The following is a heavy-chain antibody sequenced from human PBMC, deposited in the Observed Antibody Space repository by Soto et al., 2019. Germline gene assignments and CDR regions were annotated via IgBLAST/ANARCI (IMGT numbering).Heavy chain of an antibody. Sequence: ASVKVSCKASGYTFTSYDINWVRQATGQGLEWMGWMNPNSGNTGYAQKFQGRVTMTRNTSISTAYMELSSLRSEDTAVYYCARGRTNYYGSGSYYGDDYYYYMDVWGKGNTVTISS. D-gene: IGHD3-10*01. J-gene: IGHJ6*03. CDR2: MNPNSGNT. CDR1: GYTFTSYD. V-gene: IGHV1-8*01. CDR3: ARGRTNYYGSGSYYGDDYYYYMDV.